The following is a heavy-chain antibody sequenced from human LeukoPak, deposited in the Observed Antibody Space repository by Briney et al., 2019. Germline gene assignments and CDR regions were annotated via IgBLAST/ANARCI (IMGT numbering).Heavy chain of an antibody. CDR1: GGTSNNYV. CDR2: IITVFGSP. CDR3: ARGPPLYCSGASCPAPHFDS. V-gene: IGHV1-69*01. J-gene: IGHJ4*02. D-gene: IGHD2-15*01. Sequence: SVKVSCKASGGTSNNYVIFWVRQAPGQGLEWMGGIITVFGSPFYAQKFQGRLTITADESTTTVYMELNSLRSDDTAIYYCARGPPLYCSGASCPAPHFDSWGQGTLVSLSS.